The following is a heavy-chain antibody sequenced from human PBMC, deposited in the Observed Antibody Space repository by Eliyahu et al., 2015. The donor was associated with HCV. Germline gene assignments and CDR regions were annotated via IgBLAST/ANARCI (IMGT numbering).Heavy chain of an antibody. CDR1: GVTFSSYA. CDR2: IIPTSGAA. V-gene: IGHV1-69*01. CDR3: ARDSHWNQGGYFDD. D-gene: IGHD1-1*01. J-gene: IGHJ4*02. Sequence: EVKKAGSSVKVSCRTSGVTFSSYAFTWMRQAPGRGLEWMGGIIPTSGAATAAQKFQGRLTITADDSTRTAYMELRSLRSEDTAVYYCARDSHWNQGGYFDDWGQGTLVTVSS.